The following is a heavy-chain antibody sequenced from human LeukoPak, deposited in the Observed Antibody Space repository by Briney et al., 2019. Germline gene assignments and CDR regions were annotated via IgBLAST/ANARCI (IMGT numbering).Heavy chain of an antibody. CDR3: ARGDDGYCSGGSCYFNWFDP. J-gene: IGHJ5*02. V-gene: IGHV1-46*01. Sequence: ASVKVSCKASGYTFTRYYMHWVRQAPGQGLEWMGIINPSGGSTSYAQKFQGRVTMTRDMSTSTVYMELSSLRSEDTAVYYCARGDDGYCSGGSCYFNWFDPWGEGTLVTVSS. CDR2: INPSGGST. D-gene: IGHD2-15*01. CDR1: GYTFTRYY.